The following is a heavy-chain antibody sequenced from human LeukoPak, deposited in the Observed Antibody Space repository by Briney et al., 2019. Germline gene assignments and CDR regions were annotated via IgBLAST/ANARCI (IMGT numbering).Heavy chain of an antibody. CDR1: GHTFTGYY. CDR2: INPNSGGT. CDR3: ASPQLGYCSSTSCYNDAFDM. J-gene: IGHJ3*02. D-gene: IGHD2-2*02. Sequence: ASVKVSCKASGHTFTGYYMHWVRQAPGQGLEWMGWINPNSGGTNYAQKFQGRATMTRDTSISTAYMELSRLRSDDTAVYYCASPQLGYCSSTSCYNDAFDMWGQGTMVTVSS. V-gene: IGHV1-2*02.